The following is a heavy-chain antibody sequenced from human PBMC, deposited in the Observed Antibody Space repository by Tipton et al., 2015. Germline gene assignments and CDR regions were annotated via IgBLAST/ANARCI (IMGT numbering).Heavy chain of an antibody. CDR1: GFTFDDYA. D-gene: IGHD3-16*01. CDR3: AKDTPGGSGDLDY. J-gene: IGHJ4*02. CDR2: ISWNSGSI. Sequence: SLRLSCAASGFTFDDYAMHWVRQAPGKGLEWVSGISWNSGSIGYADSVKGRFTISRDSAKNSLYLQMNSLRAEDTALYYCAKDTPGGSGDLDYWGQGTLVTVSS. V-gene: IGHV3-9*01.